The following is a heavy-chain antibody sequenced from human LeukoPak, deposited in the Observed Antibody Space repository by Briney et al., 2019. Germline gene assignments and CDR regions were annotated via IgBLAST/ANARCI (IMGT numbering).Heavy chain of an antibody. D-gene: IGHD2-21*02. CDR2: INQDGSEK. CDR3: ARDDQVTNGGDYFDY. CDR1: GFTFSSYW. Sequence: GGSLRLSCAASGFTFSSYWMVWVRQAPGKGLEWVANINQDGSEKNYVDSVKGRFTISRDNAKNSLYLQMNSLRAEDTAVYYCARDDQVTNGGDYFDYWGQGTLVTVSS. V-gene: IGHV3-7*01. J-gene: IGHJ4*02.